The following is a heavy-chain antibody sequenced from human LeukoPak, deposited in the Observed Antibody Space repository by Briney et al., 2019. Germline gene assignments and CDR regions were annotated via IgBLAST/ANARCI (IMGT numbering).Heavy chain of an antibody. CDR2: IRHDGNNK. CDR1: GFTFVNYG. CDR3: AKEPRLRTAQWWAEFDF. J-gene: IGHJ4*02. V-gene: IGHV3-30*02. Sequence: GGSLRLSCATSGFTFVNYGVHWVRQVPGKGLEWVAFIRHDGNNKYYADSVKGRFTISRDNSKSTLYLQMNTLRTEDTAIYYCAKEPRLRTAQWWAEFDFWGQGTLVTVSS. D-gene: IGHD2-15*01.